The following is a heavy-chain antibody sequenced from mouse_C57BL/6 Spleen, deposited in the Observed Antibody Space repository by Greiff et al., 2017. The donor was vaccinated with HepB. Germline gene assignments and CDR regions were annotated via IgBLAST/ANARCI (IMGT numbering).Heavy chain of an antibody. CDR3: ANSRCSSYYVDY. J-gene: IGHJ2*01. D-gene: IGHD1-1*01. CDR1: GYAFSSSW. V-gene: IGHV1-82*01. CDR2: IYPGDGDT. Sequence: VQLQQSGPELVKPGASVKISCKASGYAFSSSWMNWVKQRPGKGLEWIGRIYPGDGDTNYNGKFKGKATLTADKSSSTAYMQLSSLTSEDSAVYFCANSRCSSYYVDYWGQGTTLTVSS.